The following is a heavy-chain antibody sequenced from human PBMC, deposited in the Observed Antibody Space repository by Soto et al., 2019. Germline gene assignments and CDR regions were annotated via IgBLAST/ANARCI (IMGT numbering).Heavy chain of an antibody. J-gene: IGHJ5*02. CDR3: ARLLSFGDYTNYYWFDP. CDR2: IYYSGST. Sequence: KASETLSLTCTVSGGSISNTYYYWGWIRQPPGKGLEWIGCIYYSGSTNYNPSLKSRVTISVDTSKNQFSLKLSSVTAADSAVYFCARLLSFGDYTNYYWFDPWGQGTLVTVSS. V-gene: IGHV4-39*01. D-gene: IGHD4-4*01. CDR1: GGSISNTYYY.